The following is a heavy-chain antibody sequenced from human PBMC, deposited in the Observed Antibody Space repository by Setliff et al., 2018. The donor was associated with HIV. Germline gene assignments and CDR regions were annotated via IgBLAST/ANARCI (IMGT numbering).Heavy chain of an antibody. CDR3: ARDPYCSGDGCFRYYQH. V-gene: IGHV4-4*07. CDR2: IYTSGST. CDR1: GGSISGYF. D-gene: IGHD2-15*01. J-gene: IGHJ1*01. Sequence: SETLSLTCNVSGGSISGYFWTWIRQPAGKGLEWIGRIYTSGSTNYNPSLKSRLSMSIDTSKNHFSLRLTSVTAADTAVYYCARDPYCSGDGCFRYYQHWGRGTLVTVSS.